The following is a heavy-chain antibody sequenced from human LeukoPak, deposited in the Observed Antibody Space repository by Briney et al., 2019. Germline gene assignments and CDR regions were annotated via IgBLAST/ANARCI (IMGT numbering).Heavy chain of an antibody. CDR2: IGTGDDT. J-gene: IGHJ6*02. CDR3: AMGSGSPPNYYGMDV. Sequence: PGGSLRLSCAASGFTFSTYDMHWVRQVTGKGLEWVSAIGTGDDTYYLGSVKGRFTISRENAKNVLYLQMSSLRAEDTAVYYCAMGSGSPPNYYGMDVWGQGTTVTVSS. V-gene: IGHV3-13*01. CDR1: GFTFSTYD. D-gene: IGHD3-10*01.